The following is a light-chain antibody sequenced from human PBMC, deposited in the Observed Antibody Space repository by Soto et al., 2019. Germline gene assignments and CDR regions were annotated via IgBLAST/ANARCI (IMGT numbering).Light chain of an antibody. CDR3: RLSGGSPPRGT. Sequence: EGVLTQSPGTLSLSPGARATLSCRASQSVNDNHLAWYQQKGGQAPRLLIYGASTRAIGVPERFSGSGFGTGYILIINRRKSEDGAPYCCRLSGGSPPRGTFGPGT. CDR1: QSVNDNH. CDR2: GAS. J-gene: IGKJ3*01. V-gene: IGKV3-20*01.